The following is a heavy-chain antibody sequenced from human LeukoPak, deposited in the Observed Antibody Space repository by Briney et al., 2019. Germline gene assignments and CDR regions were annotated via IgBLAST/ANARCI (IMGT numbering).Heavy chain of an antibody. Sequence: QAGGSLRLSCAASGFTFSTNGMSWVRQAPGKGLEWVSAISNSGGSTFYADSVKGRFTISRDNSKNTLYLQMNSLRAEDTAVYYCAKHFYDSRGYYYYYMDVWGKGTTVTVSS. V-gene: IGHV3-23*01. CDR1: GFTFSTNG. CDR3: AKHFYDSRGYYYYYMDV. CDR2: ISNSGGST. J-gene: IGHJ6*03. D-gene: IGHD3-22*01.